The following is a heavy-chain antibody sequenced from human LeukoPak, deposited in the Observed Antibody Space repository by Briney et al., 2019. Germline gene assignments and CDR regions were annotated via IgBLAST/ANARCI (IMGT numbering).Heavy chain of an antibody. CDR1: GYTFTDFG. Sequence: ASVKVSCKASGYTFTDFGISWVRQAPGQGLEWMGWSSAYNGNTNYAQKLQGRVTMTTDTSTSTAYMELRSLRSDDTAVYYCARHPWFGELFPTGNWGQGTLVTVSS. D-gene: IGHD3-10*01. J-gene: IGHJ4*02. CDR3: ARHPWFGELFPTGN. V-gene: IGHV1-18*01. CDR2: SSAYNGNT.